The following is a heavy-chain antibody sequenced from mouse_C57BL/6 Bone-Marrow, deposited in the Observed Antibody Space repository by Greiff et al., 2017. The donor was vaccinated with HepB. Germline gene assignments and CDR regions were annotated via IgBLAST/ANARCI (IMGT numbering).Heavy chain of an antibody. Sequence: EVQLQQSGAELVRPGASVKLSCTASGFNIKDDYMHWVKQRPEQGLEWIGWIDPENGDTEYASKFQGKATITADTSSNTAYLQLSSLTSEDTAVYYCSYYYASSHYWGQGTTLTVSS. CDR3: SYYYASSHY. D-gene: IGHD1-1*01. V-gene: IGHV14-4*01. CDR2: IDPENGDT. J-gene: IGHJ2*01. CDR1: GFNIKDDY.